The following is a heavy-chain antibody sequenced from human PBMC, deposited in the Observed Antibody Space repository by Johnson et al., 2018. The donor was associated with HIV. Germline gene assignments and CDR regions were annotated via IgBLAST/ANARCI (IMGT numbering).Heavy chain of an antibody. V-gene: IGHV3-74*01. Sequence: QLVESGGGLVQPGGSLRLSCAASGFTFISHWMHWVRQPPGKGLVSVSLFNSDGSSPSYADSVTDRFTIYRDNSKNSLFLQMNSLRVEDTAVYYCARSGGYPNAFDIWGQGTMVTVSS. CDR1: GFTFISHW. J-gene: IGHJ3*02. CDR3: ARSGGYPNAFDI. D-gene: IGHD6-13*01. CDR2: FNSDGSSP.